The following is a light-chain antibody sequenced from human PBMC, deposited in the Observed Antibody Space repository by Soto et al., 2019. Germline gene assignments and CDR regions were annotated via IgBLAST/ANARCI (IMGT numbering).Light chain of an antibody. CDR3: QQCRNWPLT. Sequence: IVMTQSPDTLSVSPGEGATLSCKASQNGYNNLDWYQQSPGQPPRLLIYDASTRATGISARFSGSGYGTEFTLTLSGRQYEDFAVYFCQQCRNWPLTFGGVTKVEIK. CDR2: DAS. J-gene: IGKJ4*01. CDR1: QNGYNN. V-gene: IGKV3-15*01.